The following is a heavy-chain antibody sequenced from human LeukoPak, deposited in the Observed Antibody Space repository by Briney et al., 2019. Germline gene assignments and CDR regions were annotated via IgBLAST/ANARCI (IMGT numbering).Heavy chain of an antibody. CDR1: GGTFSSYA. J-gene: IGHJ4*02. Sequence: GSSVKVSCKASGGTFSSYAISWVRQAPGQGLEWMGRIIPIFGTANYAQKFQGRVTITTDESTGTAYMELSSLRSEDTAVYYCARGLNDYGDYWSDYWGQGTLVTVSS. CDR2: IIPIFGTA. V-gene: IGHV1-69*05. CDR3: ARGLNDYGDYWSDY. D-gene: IGHD4-17*01.